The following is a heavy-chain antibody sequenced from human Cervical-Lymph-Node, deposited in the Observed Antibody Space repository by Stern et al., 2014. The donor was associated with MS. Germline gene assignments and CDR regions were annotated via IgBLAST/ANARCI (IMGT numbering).Heavy chain of an antibody. CDR3: AGQQLDYYYGMDV. CDR1: GGSISSGSYY. CDR2: IYTSGST. Sequence: QVQLQESGPGLVKPSQTLSLTCTVSGGSISSGSYYWSWIRQPAGKGLEXIGRIYTSGSTNYNPSLKSRVTLSVDTSKNQFSLKLSSVTAADTAVYYCAGQQLDYYYGMDVWGQGTTVTVSS. J-gene: IGHJ6*02. D-gene: IGHD3-10*01. V-gene: IGHV4-61*02.